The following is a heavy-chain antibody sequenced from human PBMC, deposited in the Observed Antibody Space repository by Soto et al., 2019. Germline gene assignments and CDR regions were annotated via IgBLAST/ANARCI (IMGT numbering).Heavy chain of an antibody. J-gene: IGHJ5*02. D-gene: IGHD2-8*02. CDR2: INTSTGST. Sequence: PSETLSLTCTVSGESINTYLWSWIRQPAGKGLEWIGRINTSTGSTKYNPSLKSRVTMSGDASKNQFSLHLSSVTAADTAFYFCARDRGSYCTGDNCFPYWFDPWGQGIPVTVSS. V-gene: IGHV4-4*07. CDR3: ARDRGSYCTGDNCFPYWFDP. CDR1: GESINTYL.